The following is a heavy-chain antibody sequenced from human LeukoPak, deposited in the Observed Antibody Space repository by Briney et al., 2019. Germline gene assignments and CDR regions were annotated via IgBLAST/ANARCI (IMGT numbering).Heavy chain of an antibody. V-gene: IGHV1-2*02. J-gene: IGHJ3*02. CDR2: INPNSGGT. CDR3: ARDQSSTWPYDAFDI. D-gene: IGHD6-13*01. Sequence: RASVEVSCKASGYTFTGYYIHWVRQAPGQGLEWMGWINPNSGGTNYAQKFQGRVTLTRDTSISTAYMELSRLRSDDTAVYYCARDQSSTWPYDAFDIWGQGTMVTVSS. CDR1: GYTFTGYY.